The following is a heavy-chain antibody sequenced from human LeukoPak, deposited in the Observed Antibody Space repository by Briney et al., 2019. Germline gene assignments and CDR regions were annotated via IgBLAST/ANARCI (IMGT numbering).Heavy chain of an antibody. D-gene: IGHD4-11*01. CDR2: ISPSGGST. CDR1: GFTFSNYA. V-gene: IGHV3-23*01. J-gene: IGHJ4*02. CDR3: ARADYTNYPPYY. Sequence: PGGSLRLSCATSGFTFSNYAMTWVRQAPGKGLEWVSTISPSGGSTFSADSVRGRFTISRDNSKSTLFLQMNSLRAEDTAVYYCARADYTNYPPYYWGQGTLVTVSS.